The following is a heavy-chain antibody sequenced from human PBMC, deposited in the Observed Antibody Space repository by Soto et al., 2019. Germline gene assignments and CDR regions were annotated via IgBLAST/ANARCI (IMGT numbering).Heavy chain of an antibody. J-gene: IGHJ4*02. Sequence: GGFLRLSCAAYGFTFSDHYMSWIRQAPGKGLEWVSYISSSGSSTNYADSVKGRFTISRDNAKNSLHLQMNSLRVEDTAVYYCATVVRGNWGQGTLVTVS. CDR1: GFTFSDHY. CDR2: ISSSGSST. CDR3: ATVVRGN. V-gene: IGHV3-11*06. D-gene: IGHD3-10*01.